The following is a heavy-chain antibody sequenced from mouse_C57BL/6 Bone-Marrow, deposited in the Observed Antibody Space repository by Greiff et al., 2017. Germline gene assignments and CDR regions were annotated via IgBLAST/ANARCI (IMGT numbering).Heavy chain of an antibody. D-gene: IGHD5-1*01. V-gene: IGHV5-9*01. CDR3: ARRTFDPYQYFDV. CDR2: ISGGGGNT. Sequence: EVMLVESGGGLVKPGGSLKLSCAASGFTFSSYTMSWVRQTPEKRLEWVATISGGGGNTYYPDSVKGRFTISRDNAKNTLYLQMSSLRSEDTALYYCARRTFDPYQYFDVWGTGTTVTVSS. CDR1: GFTFSSYT. J-gene: IGHJ1*03.